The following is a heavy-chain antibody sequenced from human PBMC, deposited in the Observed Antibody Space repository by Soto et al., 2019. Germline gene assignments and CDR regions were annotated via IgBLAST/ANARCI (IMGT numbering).Heavy chain of an antibody. CDR2: IYAGGGTR. CDR1: GFIFGNYA. CDR3: ARGDYFDRRFDY. V-gene: IGHV3-23*01. D-gene: IGHD3-22*01. Sequence: EVQLLESGGGLAQPGGSLTLSCTASGFIFGNYAMFWVRQAPGKGLEWVSTIYAGGGTRHYADSVKGRFIISRDNAKNSLYLQMNSLRVDDTAVYYCARGDYFDRRFDYWGQGALVAVSS. J-gene: IGHJ4*02.